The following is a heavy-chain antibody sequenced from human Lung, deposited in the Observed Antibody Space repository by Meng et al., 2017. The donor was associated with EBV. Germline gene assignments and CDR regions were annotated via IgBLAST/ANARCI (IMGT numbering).Heavy chain of an antibody. CDR2: IIPIFGTA. CDR3: ARGNWFDP. V-gene: IGHV1-69*01. CDR1: RVTFSSYA. Sequence: QLARSAGGVTNPGTAWHGSCKVARVTFSSYALSWVRQPPGQGLVWMGGIIPIFGTANYAQTFPVHVPITADDSTRTAYMALSSPRSEYTAVYYCARGNWFDPWGQGTLVTVSS. J-gene: IGHJ5*02.